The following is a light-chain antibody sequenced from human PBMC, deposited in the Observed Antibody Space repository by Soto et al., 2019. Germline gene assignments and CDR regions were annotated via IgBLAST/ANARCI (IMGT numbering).Light chain of an antibody. CDR3: QQRSNWPRFT. CDR2: DVS. J-gene: IGKJ3*01. CDR1: QSVSSY. Sequence: ESVLTQSPATLSLSPGERATLSCRASQSVSSYLAWYQQKPGQAPRLLIYDVSNRATGIPARFSGSGSGTDLTLTISSLETEDFAVYYCQQRSNWPRFTFGPGTKVDIK. V-gene: IGKV3-11*01.